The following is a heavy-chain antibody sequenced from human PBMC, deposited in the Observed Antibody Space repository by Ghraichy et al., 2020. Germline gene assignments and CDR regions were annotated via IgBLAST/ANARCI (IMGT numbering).Heavy chain of an antibody. D-gene: IGHD6-13*01. CDR1: GDSVSSNSAA. CDR3: ARTGIDSSWYSGDAFDI. Sequence: SQTLSLTCAISGDSVSSNSAAWNWIRQSPSRGLEWLGRTYYRSKWYNDYAVSVKSRITINPDTSKNQFSLQLNSVTPEDTAVYYCARTGIDSSWYSGDAFDIWGQGTMVTVSS. J-gene: IGHJ3*02. CDR2: TYYRSKWYN. V-gene: IGHV6-1*01.